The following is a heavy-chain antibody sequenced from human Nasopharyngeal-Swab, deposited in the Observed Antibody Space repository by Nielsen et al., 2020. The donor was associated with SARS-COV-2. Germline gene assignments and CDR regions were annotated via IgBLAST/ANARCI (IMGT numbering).Heavy chain of an antibody. Sequence: TLRLSCTASGFTFGDYAMSWVRQAPGKGLAWVGFIRSKAYGGTTEYAASVKGRFTISRDDSKSIAYLQMNSLKTEDTAVYHFTRARVRGAPNWFDPWGQGTLVTVSS. CDR3: TRARVRGAPNWFDP. J-gene: IGHJ5*02. CDR2: IRSKAYGGTT. D-gene: IGHD3-10*01. V-gene: IGHV3-49*04. CDR1: GFTFGDYA.